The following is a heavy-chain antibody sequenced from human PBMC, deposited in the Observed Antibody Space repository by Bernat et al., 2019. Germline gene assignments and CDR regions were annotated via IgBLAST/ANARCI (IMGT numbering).Heavy chain of an antibody. J-gene: IGHJ4*02. V-gene: IGHV3-23*01. D-gene: IGHD6-6*01. Sequence: EVQLLESGGGLVQPGGSLRLSCAASGFTFSSYAMSWVRQAPGKGLEWVSAISVSGGSTYYADYVKGRFTISRDNSTNTLYLQMNNVRAEDKAVYYCAKDRLAARPRLDYWGQGTLVTVS. CDR2: ISVSGGST. CDR1: GFTFSSYA. CDR3: AKDRLAARPRLDY.